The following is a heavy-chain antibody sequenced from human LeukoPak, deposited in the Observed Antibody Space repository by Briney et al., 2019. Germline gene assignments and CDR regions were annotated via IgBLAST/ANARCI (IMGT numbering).Heavy chain of an antibody. J-gene: IGHJ4*02. CDR1: GYTFTSYY. V-gene: IGHV1-46*01. Sequence: GASVNVSFKASGYTFTSYYMHWVRQAPGQGLDWMGIINPSGGSTSYAQNFQDRVTMTRDMSTSTVYMELRSLRSEDTAVYCCARVSYYDSSGYAEVPQDYWGQGTLVTVSS. D-gene: IGHD3-22*01. CDR2: INPSGGST. CDR3: ARVSYYDSSGYAEVPQDY.